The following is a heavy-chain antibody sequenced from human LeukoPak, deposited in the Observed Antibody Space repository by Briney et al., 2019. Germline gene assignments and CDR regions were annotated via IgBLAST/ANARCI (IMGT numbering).Heavy chain of an antibody. D-gene: IGHD3-22*01. CDR2: VYYIGSP. V-gene: IGHV4-59*11. CDR1: GGSLRSHY. J-gene: IGHJ5*02. Sequence: SETLSLTCTVTGGSLRSHYWSWIRQPPGMGLEWIGYVYYIGSPNYNPSLKSRVTISVDTSKNQFSLRLRSVTAADTAVYYCARVFDDYYDSSADPPLWFDPWGQGTLVTVSS. CDR3: ARVFDDYYDSSADPPLWFDP.